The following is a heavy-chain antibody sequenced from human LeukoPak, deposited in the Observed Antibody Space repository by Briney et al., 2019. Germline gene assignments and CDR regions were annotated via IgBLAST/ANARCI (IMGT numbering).Heavy chain of an antibody. CDR1: GGSISSSSYY. CDR2: IYYSGST. D-gene: IGHD2-15*01. V-gene: IGHV4-61*05. J-gene: IGHJ3*02. Sequence: SETLSLTCTVSGGSISSSSYYWGWIRQPPGKGLEWIGYIYYSGSTNYNPSLKSRVTISVDTSKNQFSLKLSSVTAADTAVYYCARVITPDAFDIWGQGTMVTVSS. CDR3: ARVITPDAFDI.